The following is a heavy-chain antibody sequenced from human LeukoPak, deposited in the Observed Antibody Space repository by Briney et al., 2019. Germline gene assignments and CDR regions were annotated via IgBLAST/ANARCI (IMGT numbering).Heavy chain of an antibody. CDR1: GYTFTSYA. D-gene: IGHD2-2*01. V-gene: IGHV1-69*13. CDR3: ARGQIVVVPAAISFDY. Sequence: SVKVSCKASGYTFTSYAISWVRQAPGQGLEWMGGIIPIFGTANYAQKFQGRVTITADESTSTAYMELSSLRSEDTAVYYCARGQIVVVPAAISFDYWGQGTLVTVSS. J-gene: IGHJ4*02. CDR2: IIPIFGTA.